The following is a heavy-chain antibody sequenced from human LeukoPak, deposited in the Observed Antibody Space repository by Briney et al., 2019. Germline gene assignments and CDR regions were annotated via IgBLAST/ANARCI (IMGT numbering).Heavy chain of an antibody. J-gene: IGHJ4*02. CDR1: RGSISPYY. D-gene: IGHD6-13*01. CDR3: ARHGYGNTWLDY. V-gene: IGHV4-59*08. CDR2: IYYTGNT. Sequence: SETLSLTCTVSRGSISPYYWSWIRQPPGQGLEWIGYIYYTGNTNYSPSLKSRVAISVDTSKNQFSLKLSSVTAADTAVYYCARHGYGNTWLDYWGQGTLVTVSS.